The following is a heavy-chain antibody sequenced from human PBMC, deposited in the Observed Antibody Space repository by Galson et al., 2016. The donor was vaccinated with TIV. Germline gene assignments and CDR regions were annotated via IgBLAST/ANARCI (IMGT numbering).Heavy chain of an antibody. CDR3: AAWRPGGWLDP. V-gene: IGHV5-51*03. Sequence: QSGAEVKKPGESLNISCKGSDSWVAWVRQKPGRGPEYMGVIYPRDSDTRYSPSFEGQVTISVDKSFTTAYLQWTSLKASDSAIYFCAAWRPGGWLDPWGQETQVIVSS. D-gene: IGHD5-12*01. J-gene: IGHJ5*02. CDR2: IYPRDSDT. CDR1: DSW.